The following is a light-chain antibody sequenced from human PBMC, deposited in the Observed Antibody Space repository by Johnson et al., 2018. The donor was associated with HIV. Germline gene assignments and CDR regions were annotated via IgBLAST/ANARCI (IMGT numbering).Light chain of an antibody. Sequence: QSILTQPPSVSAAPGQKVTISCSGSSSNIGNNDVSWYQHLPGTAPKLLIYDNHKRPSGIPDRFSGSKSGTSATLGITGLQTGDEADYYCGTWDSSLSGGVFGTGTKVTVL. CDR1: SSNIGNND. V-gene: IGLV1-51*01. CDR3: GTWDSSLSGGV. CDR2: DNH. J-gene: IGLJ1*01.